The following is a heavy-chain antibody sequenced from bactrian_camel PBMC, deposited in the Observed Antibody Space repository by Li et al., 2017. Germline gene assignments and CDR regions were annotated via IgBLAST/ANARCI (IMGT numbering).Heavy chain of an antibody. Sequence: HVQLVESGGGSVQAGGSLRLSCAASGYIDRYYTMAWFRQAPGKEREGVATVDTVGNTRYADSVKGRFTISQDNAKIELQMNNLKPEDSAVYYCAPRDTVPVAPGCERGQGTQVTVS. J-gene: IGHJ4*01. V-gene: IGHV3S53*01. CDR2: VDTVGNT. D-gene: IGHD2*01. CDR1: GYIDRYYT. CDR3: APRDTVPVAPGCE.